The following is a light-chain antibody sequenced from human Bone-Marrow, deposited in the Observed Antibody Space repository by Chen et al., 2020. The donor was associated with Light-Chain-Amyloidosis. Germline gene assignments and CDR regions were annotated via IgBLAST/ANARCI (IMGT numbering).Light chain of an antibody. Sequence: YHLTHPPSASVSPVQTYTLTCSGDDLPTKYAYWYQQKPGQAPVLLIHRDTERPAGISERFSGYSSGTTATLTISGVQAEDEADYHGQSADSSGTYEVIFGGGTKLTVL. CDR2: RDT. V-gene: IGLV3-25*03. J-gene: IGLJ2*01. CDR1: DLPTKY. CDR3: QSADSSGTYEVI.